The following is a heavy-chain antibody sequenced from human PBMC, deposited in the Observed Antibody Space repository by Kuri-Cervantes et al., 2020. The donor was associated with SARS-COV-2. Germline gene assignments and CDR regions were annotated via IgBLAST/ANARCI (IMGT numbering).Heavy chain of an antibody. CDR3: ASDPVSSTSFLYYYYYGMDV. CDR1: GFTFSSYS. V-gene: IGHV3-21*01. D-gene: IGHD2-2*01. J-gene: IGHJ6*02. Sequence: GGSLRLSCAASGFTFSSYSMNWVRQAPGKGLEWVSSISSSSSYIYYADSVNGRFTIYRDNAKNSLYLQMNSLRAEDTAVYYCASDPVSSTSFLYYYYYGMDVWGQGTTVTVSS. CDR2: ISSSSSYI.